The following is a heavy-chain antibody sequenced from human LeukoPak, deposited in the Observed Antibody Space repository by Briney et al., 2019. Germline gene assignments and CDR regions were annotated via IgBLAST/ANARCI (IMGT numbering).Heavy chain of an antibody. Sequence: ASVKVSCKASGYTFTGYYMHWVRQAPGQGLEWMGWINPNSGGTNYAQKFQGRVTMTRDTSISTAYMELSRLRSDDTAVYYCARVIKYSSSSLHAFDIWGQGTMVTVSS. CDR1: GYTFTGYY. CDR2: INPNSGGT. D-gene: IGHD6-6*01. CDR3: ARVIKYSSSSLHAFDI. V-gene: IGHV1-2*02. J-gene: IGHJ3*02.